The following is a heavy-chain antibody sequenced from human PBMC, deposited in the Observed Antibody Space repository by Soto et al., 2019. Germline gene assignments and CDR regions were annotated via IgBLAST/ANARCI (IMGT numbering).Heavy chain of an antibody. CDR1: GGSISSGDYY. Sequence: SETLSLTCTVSGGSISSGDYYWSWIRQPPGKGLEWIGYIYYSGSTFYNPSLKTRVTISLDTSKIQFSLKLSSVTTADTAVYYCVRDGGDNWFDPWGQGTLVTVSS. CDR2: IYYSGST. D-gene: IGHD3-16*01. J-gene: IGHJ5*02. V-gene: IGHV4-30-4*01. CDR3: VRDGGDNWFDP.